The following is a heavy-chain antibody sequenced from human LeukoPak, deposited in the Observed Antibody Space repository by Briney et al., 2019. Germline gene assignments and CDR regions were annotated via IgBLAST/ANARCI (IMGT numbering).Heavy chain of an antibody. D-gene: IGHD3-3*01. CDR1: GVTVSSTD. Sequence: GGSLRLSCAVSGVTVSSTDMSWVRQAPGKGLEWVSVIFSGGGTYYTGSVKGRFTISRDNSKNTLYLQTNSLRAEDTAVYYCARDLDGPENYWGQGTLVTVSS. J-gene: IGHJ4*02. V-gene: IGHV3-53*01. CDR3: ARDLDGPENY. CDR2: IFSGGGT.